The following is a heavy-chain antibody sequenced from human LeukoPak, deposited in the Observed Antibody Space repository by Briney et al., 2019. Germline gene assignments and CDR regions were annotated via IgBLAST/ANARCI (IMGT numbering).Heavy chain of an antibody. CDR3: AKAPPYYSDSSGYFQH. J-gene: IGHJ1*01. CDR2: ISWNSGII. CDR1: GITFDDSA. D-gene: IGHD3-22*01. Sequence: GGSLRLSCAASGITFDDSAMHWGRQVPGQGLEWVSGISWNSGIIDYADSVKGRFTISRDNAKNSLYLQMNNLRPDDTAFYYCAKAPPYYSDSSGYFQHWGQGTLVTVSS. V-gene: IGHV3-9*01.